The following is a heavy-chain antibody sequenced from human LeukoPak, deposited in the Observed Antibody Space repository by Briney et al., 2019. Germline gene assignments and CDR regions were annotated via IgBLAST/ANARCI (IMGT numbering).Heavy chain of an antibody. Sequence: GGSLRLSCGASGFTFSSYAMSWVRQAPGKGLEWVSAISGSGSSIYYADSVKGRFTISRDNSKNTLYLQMNSLRAEDTAVYYCAKDVTGSYVLNAFDIWGQGTMVTVS. CDR2: ISGSGSSI. V-gene: IGHV3-23*01. CDR3: AKDVTGSYVLNAFDI. J-gene: IGHJ3*02. D-gene: IGHD3-10*01. CDR1: GFTFSSYA.